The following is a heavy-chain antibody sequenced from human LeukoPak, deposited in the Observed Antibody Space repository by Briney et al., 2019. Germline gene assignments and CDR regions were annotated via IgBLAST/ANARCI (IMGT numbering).Heavy chain of an antibody. CDR1: GGSISSDSHY. J-gene: IGHJ4*02. CDR2: IYYSGST. Sequence: SETLSLTCTVSGGSISSDSHYWGWIRQPPGKGLEWIASIYYSGSTYYNPSLKSRVTISVDTSKNQFSLKLSSVTAADTAVYYCARAHSSSWDVDYWGQGTLVTVSS. V-gene: IGHV4-39*07. CDR3: ARAHSSSWDVDY. D-gene: IGHD6-13*01.